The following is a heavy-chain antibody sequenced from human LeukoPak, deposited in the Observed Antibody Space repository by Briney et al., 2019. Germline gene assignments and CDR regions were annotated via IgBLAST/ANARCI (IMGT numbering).Heavy chain of an antibody. CDR2: IYYSGST. Sequence: SETLSLTCTVSGGSISSSSYYWGWIRQPPGQGLEWIGSIYYSGSTYYNPSLKSRVTISVDTSKNQFSLKLSSVTAADTAVYYCARARIAAAGSQDAFDIWGQGTMVTVSS. CDR3: ARARIAAAGSQDAFDI. D-gene: IGHD6-13*01. J-gene: IGHJ3*02. V-gene: IGHV4-39*01. CDR1: GGSISSSSYY.